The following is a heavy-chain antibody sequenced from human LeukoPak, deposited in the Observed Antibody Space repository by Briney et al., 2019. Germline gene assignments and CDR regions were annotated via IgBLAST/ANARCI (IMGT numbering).Heavy chain of an antibody. Sequence: GGSLRLSCAASGFTFSRYAMHWVRQAPGKGLEWVAVISYDGSNKYYADSVKGRFTISRDNSKNTLYLQMNSLRAEDTAVYYCARGTGGSSSWYFDYWGQGTLVTVSS. CDR1: GFTFSRYA. V-gene: IGHV3-30-3*01. D-gene: IGHD6-13*01. J-gene: IGHJ4*02. CDR2: ISYDGSNK. CDR3: ARGTGGSSSWYFDY.